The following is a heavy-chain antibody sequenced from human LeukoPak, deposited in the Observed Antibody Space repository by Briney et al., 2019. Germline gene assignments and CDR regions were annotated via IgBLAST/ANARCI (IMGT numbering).Heavy chain of an antibody. CDR3: ARETYSNILTGTDY. J-gene: IGHJ4*02. Sequence: ASVKVSCKPSGYTFTGNYMHWVRQATGQGLEWMGWINPNSGGTNYAQKFQGRVTMTRDTSISTAYMELSRLRSDDTAVYYCARETYSNILTGTDYWGPGTLVTVSS. D-gene: IGHD3-9*01. CDR2: INPNSGGT. V-gene: IGHV1-2*02. CDR1: GYTFTGNY.